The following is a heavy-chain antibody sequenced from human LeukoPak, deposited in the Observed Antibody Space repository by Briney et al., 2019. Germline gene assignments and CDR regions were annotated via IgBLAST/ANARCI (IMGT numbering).Heavy chain of an antibody. CDR2: IYYSGST. D-gene: IGHD4-17*01. J-gene: IGHJ4*02. Sequence: SETLSLTCTVSGGSISSSSYYWGWIRQPPGKGLEWIGSIYYSGSTYYNPPLKSRVTISVDTSKNQFSLKLSSVTAADTAVYYCARQVTTVTTIDYWGQGTLVTVSS. V-gene: IGHV4-39*01. CDR1: GGSISSSSYY. CDR3: ARQVTTVTTIDY.